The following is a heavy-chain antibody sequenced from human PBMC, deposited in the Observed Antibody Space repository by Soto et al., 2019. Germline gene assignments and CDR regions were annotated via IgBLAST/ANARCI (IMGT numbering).Heavy chain of an antibody. Sequence: HPGGSLRLSCVASGFTFSSYAMSWVRQAPGKGLEWASAVSGSGDNTYYADSVKGRFTISRDNSKNTLYLQMSSLRAEDTALYYCAKRTFIAVAGTLDYWGQGTLVTV. CDR2: VSGSGDNT. J-gene: IGHJ4*02. CDR1: GFTFSSYA. V-gene: IGHV3-23*01. CDR3: AKRTFIAVAGTLDY. D-gene: IGHD6-19*01.